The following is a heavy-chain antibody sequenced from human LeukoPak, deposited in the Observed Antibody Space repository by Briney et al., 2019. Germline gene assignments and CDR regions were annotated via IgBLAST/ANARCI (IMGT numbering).Heavy chain of an antibody. Sequence: ASVKVSCKASGYTFTSYGISWVRQAPGQGLEWMGWINSYNGNTNYAQKLQGRVTMTTDTSTSAAYMEVRSLRSDDTAVFYCARDRPTAMESSFYFYGMDVWGQGTTVTVSS. CDR3: ARDRPTAMESSFYFYGMDV. CDR1: GYTFTSYG. J-gene: IGHJ6*02. D-gene: IGHD5-18*01. CDR2: INSYNGNT. V-gene: IGHV1-18*01.